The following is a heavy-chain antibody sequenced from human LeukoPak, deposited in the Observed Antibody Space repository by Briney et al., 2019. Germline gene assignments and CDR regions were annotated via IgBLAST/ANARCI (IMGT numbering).Heavy chain of an antibody. D-gene: IGHD3-22*01. CDR1: GGSISSYY. V-gene: IGHV4-4*07. CDR2: IYTSGST. J-gene: IGHJ4*02. Sequence: PSETLSLTCTVSGGSISSYYWSWIRQPAGKGLEWIGRIYTSGSTNYNPSLKSRVTMSVDTSKNQFSLKLSSVTAADTAVYYCARERYYYDSSGYYYSDYWGQGTLVTVSS. CDR3: ARERYYYDSSGYYYSDY.